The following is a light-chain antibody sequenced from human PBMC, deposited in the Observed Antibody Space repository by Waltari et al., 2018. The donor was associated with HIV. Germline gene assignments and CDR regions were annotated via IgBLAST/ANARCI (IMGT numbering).Light chain of an antibody. CDR2: EVT. CDR3: SSYRSSSTFV. V-gene: IGLV2-14*03. J-gene: IGLJ1*01. Sequence: QSALPQPASVSGSPGQSITISCTGASSDVGGYDYVSWYQQHPGKAPKLMIYEVTNRRPGISNRFSGSRSGNTASLTIAGLQAEDEADYYCSSYRSSSTFVCGTGTKVTVL. CDR1: SSDVGGYDY.